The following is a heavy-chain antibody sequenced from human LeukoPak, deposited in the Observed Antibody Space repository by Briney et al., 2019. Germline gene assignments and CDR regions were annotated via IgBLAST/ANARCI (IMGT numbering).Heavy chain of an antibody. CDR2: ISAYNGNT. J-gene: IGHJ5*02. D-gene: IGHD2-2*02. Sequence: ASVKVSCKASGYTFTSYGISWVRQAPGQGLEWMGWISAYNGNTNYAQKFQGRVTITADESTSTAYMELSSLRSEDTAVYYCARGVVPAAIRPPNWFDPWGQGTLVTVSS. CDR3: ARGVVPAAIRPPNWFDP. V-gene: IGHV1-18*01. CDR1: GYTFTSYG.